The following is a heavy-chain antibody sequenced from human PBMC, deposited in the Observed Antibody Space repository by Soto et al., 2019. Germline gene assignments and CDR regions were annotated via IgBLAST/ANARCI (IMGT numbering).Heavy chain of an antibody. CDR3: ASADYGDYDP. CDR2: VNIYNGNT. D-gene: IGHD4-17*01. J-gene: IGHJ5*02. CDR1: DFSFTSDH. V-gene: IGHV1-18*01. Sequence: QVQLVQSGPEVKKPGASVKVSCKASDFSFTSDHISWVRQAPGQSPEWMGWVNIYNGNTNYAPKLRGRVTMTTDTSTSTAYMELRSLTSDDTAVYYCASADYGDYDPWGQGTLVTVSS.